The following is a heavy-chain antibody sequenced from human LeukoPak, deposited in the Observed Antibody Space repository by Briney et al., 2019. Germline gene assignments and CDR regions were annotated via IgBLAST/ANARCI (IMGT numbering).Heavy chain of an antibody. Sequence: GGSLRLSCAASGFTFSDYAMSWVRQAPGKGLEWVATITTSGDNSFYADSVMGRFTISRDNSKNTVCLQMNSLRAEDTAVYYCAVAGSGAFDIWGQGTMVTVSS. D-gene: IGHD6-19*01. CDR2: ITTSGDNS. CDR1: GFTFSDYA. CDR3: AVAGSGAFDI. J-gene: IGHJ3*02. V-gene: IGHV3-23*01.